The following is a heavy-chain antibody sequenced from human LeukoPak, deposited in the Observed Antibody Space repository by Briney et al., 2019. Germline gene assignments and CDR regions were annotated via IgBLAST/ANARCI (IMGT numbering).Heavy chain of an antibody. V-gene: IGHV3-7*03. CDR2: IKQDGSEK. CDR3: AKDSYVLRYFDWKPPQGYFHY. J-gene: IGHJ4*02. D-gene: IGHD3-9*01. Sequence: GGSLRLSCAASGFTSSSYWMSCVCEAPGKGLGWVANIKQDGSEKYSADSLKGRFTISRDHAKNSLYLQMNSLRAEDTALYYCAKDSYVLRYFDWKPPQGYFHYWGQGTLVTVSS. CDR1: GFTSSSYW.